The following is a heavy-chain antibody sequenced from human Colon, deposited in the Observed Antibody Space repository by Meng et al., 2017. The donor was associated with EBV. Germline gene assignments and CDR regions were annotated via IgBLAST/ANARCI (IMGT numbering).Heavy chain of an antibody. CDR3: ARVSSGWDYFDY. D-gene: IGHD6-19*01. Sequence: VQLQESGPGLVKPSQPLSLTCNVSGGSVSSGGYYWTWIRQHPGKGLEWFGHIYYSGSTFYNPSLKRRVIISIDTSKNQFSLNLRSVTAADTAVYYCARVSSGWDYFDYWGQGTLVTVSS. V-gene: IGHV4-31*03. CDR2: IYYSGST. CDR1: GGSVSSGGYY. J-gene: IGHJ4*02.